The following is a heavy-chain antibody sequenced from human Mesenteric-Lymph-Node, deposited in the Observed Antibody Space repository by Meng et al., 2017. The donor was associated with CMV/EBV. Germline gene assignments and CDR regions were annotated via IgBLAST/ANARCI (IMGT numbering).Heavy chain of an antibody. V-gene: IGHV4-31*03. Sequence: CTVSGGYISSGDYYWSWIRQHPGKGLEWIGYIYRSGTTYHNPSLKSRVAIVVDTSKSRFSLNLTSVTAADTALYYCARGSGGMKAFDSWGQGTLVTVSS. D-gene: IGHD3-10*01. CDR2: IYRSGTT. CDR3: ARGSGGMKAFDS. J-gene: IGHJ4*02. CDR1: GGYISSGDYY.